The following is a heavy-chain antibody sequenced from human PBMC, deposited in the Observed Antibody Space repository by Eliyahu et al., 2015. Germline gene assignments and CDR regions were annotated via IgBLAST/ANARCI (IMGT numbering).Heavy chain of an antibody. J-gene: IGHJ6*02. CDR2: XSXNGGRL. V-gene: IGHV3-9*01. D-gene: IGHD3-16*01. CDR3: ARGGVTMLQSDYSGMDV. Sequence: EVQLVESGGGLVQPGRSLRLXCAASGFTFXXYAMHWVRQAPGKGLXWVAGXSXNGGRLAYADXVKGRFTISRDNAKNTLHLEMNNLKNEDTALYYCARGGVTMLQSDYSGMDVWGRGTTVTVSS. CDR1: GFTFXXYA.